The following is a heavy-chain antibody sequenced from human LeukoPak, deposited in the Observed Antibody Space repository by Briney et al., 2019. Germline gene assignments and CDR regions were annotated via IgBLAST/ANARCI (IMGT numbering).Heavy chain of an antibody. D-gene: IGHD1-26*01. CDR1: GFTFSSYS. J-gene: IGHJ3*02. CDR2: ISSSSSYL. V-gene: IGHV3-21*01. Sequence: GGSLRLSCAASGFTFSSYSMNWVRQAPGKGLEWVSSISSSSSYLYYADSVKGRFTISRDNAKNSLYLQMNSLRAEDTAVYYCARVDSGSYGLEYDAFDIGGQGTMVTVSS. CDR3: ARVDSGSYGLEYDAFDI.